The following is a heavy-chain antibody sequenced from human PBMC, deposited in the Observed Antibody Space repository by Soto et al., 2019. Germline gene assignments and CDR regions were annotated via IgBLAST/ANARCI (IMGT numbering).Heavy chain of an antibody. CDR2: INHSGST. CDR1: GGSFSGYY. Sequence: PSETLSLTCAVYGGSFSGYYWSWIRQPPGKGLDWIGEINHSGSTNYNPSLKSRVTISVDTSKNQFSLKLSSVTAADTAVYYCARGSWYYDSSGYPPHYGMDVWGQGTTVTVSS. D-gene: IGHD3-22*01. V-gene: IGHV4-34*01. J-gene: IGHJ6*02. CDR3: ARGSWYYDSSGYPPHYGMDV.